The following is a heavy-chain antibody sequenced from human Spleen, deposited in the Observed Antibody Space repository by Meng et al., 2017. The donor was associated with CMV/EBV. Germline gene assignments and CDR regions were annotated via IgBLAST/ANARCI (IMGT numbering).Heavy chain of an antibody. D-gene: IGHD2-2*01. CDR3: ARADIVVVPAAINWFDP. CDR2: IYYSGST. CDR1: ISSGDYY. Sequence: ISSGDYYWSWIRQPTGTGLEWIGYIYYSGSTYYNPSLKSRVTISVDTSKNQFSLKLSSVTAADTAVYYCARADIVVVPAAINWFDPWGQGTLVTVSS. V-gene: IGHV4-30-4*01. J-gene: IGHJ5*02.